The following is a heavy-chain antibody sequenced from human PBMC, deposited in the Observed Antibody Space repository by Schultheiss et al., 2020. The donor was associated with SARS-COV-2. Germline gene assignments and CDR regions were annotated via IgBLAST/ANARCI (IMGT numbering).Heavy chain of an antibody. CDR3: ARGEWELLGEVDY. CDR1: GGSFSGYY. D-gene: IGHD1-26*01. V-gene: IGHV4-59*10. J-gene: IGHJ4*02. Sequence: SQTLSLTCAVYGGSFSGYYWSWIRQPAGKGLEWIGRIYTSGSTNYNPSLKSRVTISVDRSKNQFSLKLSSVTAADTAVYYCARGEWELLGEVDYWGQGTLVTVSS. CDR2: IYTSGST.